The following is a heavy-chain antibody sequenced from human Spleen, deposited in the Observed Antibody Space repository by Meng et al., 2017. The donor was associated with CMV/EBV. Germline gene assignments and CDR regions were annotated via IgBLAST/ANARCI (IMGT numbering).Heavy chain of an antibody. J-gene: IGHJ4*02. CDR3: ARGIRSRWYDALGY. V-gene: IGHV1-2*02. D-gene: IGHD6-13*01. CDR1: GSTFTGKC. CDR2: INPSGGGT. Sequence: KACGSTFTGKCIHWVRQAHGQGLEWMGWINPSGGGTNYAQRFQGRVALTRDTSISTAYMEVTRLRSDDAAVYFCARGIRSRWYDALGYWGQGTLVTVSS.